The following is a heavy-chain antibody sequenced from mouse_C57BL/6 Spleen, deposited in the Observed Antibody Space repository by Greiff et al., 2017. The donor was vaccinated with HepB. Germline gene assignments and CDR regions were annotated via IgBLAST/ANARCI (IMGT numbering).Heavy chain of an antibody. CDR1: GYTFTSYW. Sequence: VQLQQPGAELVKPGASVNMSCKASGYTFTSYWITWVKQRPGQGLEWIGDIYPGSGSTNYNEKFTSKATLTVDTSSSTAYMQLSSLTSEDSAVYYCARTGYYSNYYWYFDVWGTGTTVTVSS. D-gene: IGHD2-5*01. V-gene: IGHV1-55*01. CDR2: IYPGSGST. J-gene: IGHJ1*03. CDR3: ARTGYYSNYYWYFDV.